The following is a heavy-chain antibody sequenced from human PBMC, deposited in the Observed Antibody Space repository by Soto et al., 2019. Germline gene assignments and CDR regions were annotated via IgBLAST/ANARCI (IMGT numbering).Heavy chain of an antibody. CDR1: GGTFISYA. CDR2: IIPIFGTA. J-gene: IGHJ6*02. Sequence: SVKVSCKASGGTFISYAISWVRQARGQGLEWMGGIIPIFGTANYAQKFQGRVTITADESTSTAYMELSSLRSEDTAVYYCARIEVVVAATHYYYYGMDVWGQGTTVTVSS. D-gene: IGHD2-15*01. V-gene: IGHV1-69*13. CDR3: ARIEVVVAATHYYYYGMDV.